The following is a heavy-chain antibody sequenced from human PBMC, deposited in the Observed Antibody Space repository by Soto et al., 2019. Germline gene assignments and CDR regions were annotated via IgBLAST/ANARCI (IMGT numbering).Heavy chain of an antibody. V-gene: IGHV3-30-3*01. Sequence: QVQLVESGGGVVQPGRSLRLSCAASGFTFSHYAMHWVRQAPGKGLEWVAIISYDGSKKYYGDSVKGRFTISRDNSKNTLYLQINSLRVEDTAVYYCARDVEGKNWFDPWGQGTQVTVSS. CDR1: GFTFSHYA. D-gene: IGHD3-3*01. CDR2: ISYDGSKK. J-gene: IGHJ5*02. CDR3: ARDVEGKNWFDP.